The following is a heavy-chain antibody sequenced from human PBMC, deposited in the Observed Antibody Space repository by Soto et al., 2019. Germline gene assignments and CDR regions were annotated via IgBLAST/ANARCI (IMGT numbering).Heavy chain of an antibody. CDR3: ARGPGYCSGGSCRDGMDV. CDR2: IWYDGSNK. J-gene: IGHJ6*02. CDR1: GFTFSSYG. V-gene: IGHV3-33*01. D-gene: IGHD2-15*01. Sequence: GGSLRLSCAASGFTFSSYGMHWVRQAPGKGLEWVAVIWYDGSNKYYADSVKGRFTISRDNSKNTLYLQMNSLRAEDTAVHYCARGPGYCSGGSCRDGMDVWGQGTTVTVSS.